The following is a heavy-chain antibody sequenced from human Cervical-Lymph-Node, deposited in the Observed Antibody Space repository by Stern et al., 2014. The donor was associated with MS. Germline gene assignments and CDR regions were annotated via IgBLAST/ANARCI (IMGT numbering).Heavy chain of an antibody. CDR1: GGSISSGGYY. Sequence: QLQLQESGPGLVKPSQTLSLTCTVSGGSISSGGYYWSWIRQHPGKGLEWIGYIYYSGSTYYNPSLKSRVTISVDTSKNQFSLKLSSVTAADTAVYYCARALYYDSSGYKKYNWFDPWGQGTLVTVSS. CDR3: ARALYYDSSGYKKYNWFDP. J-gene: IGHJ5*02. V-gene: IGHV4-31*03. D-gene: IGHD3-22*01. CDR2: IYYSGST.